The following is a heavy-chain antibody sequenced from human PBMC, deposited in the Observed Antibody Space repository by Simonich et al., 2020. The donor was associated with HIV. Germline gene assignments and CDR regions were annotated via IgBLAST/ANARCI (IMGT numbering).Heavy chain of an antibody. J-gene: IGHJ4*02. CDR2: TNPSGGST. D-gene: IGHD2-2*01. CDR1: GYTFTSYY. Sequence: QVQLVQSGAEVKKPGASVKVSCKASGYTFTSYYMHWVRQAPGQGLEWLGITNPSGGSTSYAQKFQGRVTMTRDTSTSTVYMELSSLRSDDTAVYYCARGPGVPAAIDYWGQGTLVTVSS. V-gene: IGHV1-46*01. CDR3: ARGPGVPAAIDY.